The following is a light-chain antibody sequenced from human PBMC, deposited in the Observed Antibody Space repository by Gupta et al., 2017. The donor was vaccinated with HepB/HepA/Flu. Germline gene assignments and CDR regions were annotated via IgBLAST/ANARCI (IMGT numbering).Light chain of an antibody. CDR3: LLTYSASRQV. J-gene: IGLJ2*01. CDR2: DTS. Sequence: QTVVTPEPSHIVSPGGTVPRAVGPSTVAVTTSHYPDWFQHKLGQAPRTLIFDTSNNHSWTPARFSGTLLGGKAALTLSGAQAEDEADYYCLLTYSASRQVFGGGTKLTVL. CDR1: TVAVTTSHY. V-gene: IGLV7-46*01.